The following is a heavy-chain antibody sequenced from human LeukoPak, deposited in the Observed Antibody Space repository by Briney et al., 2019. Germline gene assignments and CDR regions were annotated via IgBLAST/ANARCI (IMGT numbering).Heavy chain of an antibody. CDR3: ARTDSSGYYYTFDY. D-gene: IGHD3-22*01. J-gene: IGHJ4*02. Sequence: SETLSLTCAVSGGSISSSNWWSWVRQPPGKGLEWIGEIYHSGSTNYNPSLKSRVTISVDKSKNQFSLKLSSVTAADTAVYYCARTDSSGYYYTFDYWGQGTLVTVSS. V-gene: IGHV4-4*02. CDR2: IYHSGST. CDR1: GGSISSSNW.